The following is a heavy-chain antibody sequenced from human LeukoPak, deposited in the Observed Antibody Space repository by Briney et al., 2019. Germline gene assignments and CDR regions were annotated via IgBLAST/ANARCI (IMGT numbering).Heavy chain of an antibody. J-gene: IGHJ6*03. CDR2: IYHSGNS. Sequence: SETLSLTCTVSGYSISSGYYWGWIRQPPGKGLEWIGIIYHSGNSYYNPSLKSRVTISVDTSKNQFSLKLSSVTAADTAVYYCARGNQFKGYSYGYVHYYYMDVWGKGTTVTVSS. D-gene: IGHD5-18*01. V-gene: IGHV4-38-2*02. CDR3: ARGNQFKGYSYGYVHYYYMDV. CDR1: GYSISSGYY.